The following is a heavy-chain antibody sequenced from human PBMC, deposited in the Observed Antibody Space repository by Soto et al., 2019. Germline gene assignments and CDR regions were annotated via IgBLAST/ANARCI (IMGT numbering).Heavy chain of an antibody. Sequence: GGSLRLSCEVSGFTFSMYSMSWVRQSPGKGLEWVAKIPQDGVDGHYADSVKGRFTISRDNGKNSLYLHLNNLRAEDTAVYYCARDHLILPAHDFFYGSDVWGRGATVTVSS. D-gene: IGHD2-21*02. CDR1: GFTFSMYS. V-gene: IGHV3-7*03. CDR2: IPQDGVDG. CDR3: ARDHLILPAHDFFYGSDV. J-gene: IGHJ6*02.